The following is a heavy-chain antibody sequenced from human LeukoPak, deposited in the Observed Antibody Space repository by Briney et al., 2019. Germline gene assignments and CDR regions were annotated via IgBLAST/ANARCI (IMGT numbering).Heavy chain of an antibody. D-gene: IGHD3-22*01. Sequence: GGSLRLSCAASGFTFSSYAMSWVRQAPGKGLEWVSAISGSHDSTYYADSVKGRFTISRDNSKNTLYLQMNSLRAEDTAVYYCAKVGYYDSSGYYYWYFDLWGRGTLVTVSS. J-gene: IGHJ2*01. CDR1: GFTFSSYA. CDR2: ISGSHDST. V-gene: IGHV3-23*01. CDR3: AKVGYYDSSGYYYWYFDL.